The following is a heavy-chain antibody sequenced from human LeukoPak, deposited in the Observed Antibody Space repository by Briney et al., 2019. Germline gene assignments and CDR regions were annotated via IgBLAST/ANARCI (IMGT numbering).Heavy chain of an antibody. V-gene: IGHV4-34*01. CDR2: INHRGDT. Sequence: PSETLSLTCAVSGGSFNTYYWSWIRQSPGEGLEWIAEINHRGDTDYNPSVKSRVTISVDTSKNQFSLKVNSLTAADTAVYYCARGPTISETGYFDYWGQGTLVTVSS. CDR3: ARGPTISETGYFDY. CDR1: GGSFNTYY. J-gene: IGHJ4*03. D-gene: IGHD1-1*01.